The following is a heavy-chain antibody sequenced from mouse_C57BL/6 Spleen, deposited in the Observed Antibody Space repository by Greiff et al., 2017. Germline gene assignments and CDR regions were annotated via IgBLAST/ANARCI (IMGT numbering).Heavy chain of an antibody. Sequence: QVTLKVSGPGILQPSQTLSLTCSFSGFSLSTFGMGVGWIRQPSGKVLEWLAHIWWNDDKYDNPALKSRLTITKDTSKNQVFLQIANVDTADTATYYCARTGLLREYYAMDYWGQGTSVTVSS. V-gene: IGHV8-8*01. D-gene: IGHD1-1*01. CDR1: GFSLSTFGMG. J-gene: IGHJ4*01. CDR3: ARTGLLREYYAMDY. CDR2: IWWNDDK.